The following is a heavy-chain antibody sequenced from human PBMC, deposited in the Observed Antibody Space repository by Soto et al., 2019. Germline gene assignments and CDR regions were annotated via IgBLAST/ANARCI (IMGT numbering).Heavy chain of an antibody. D-gene: IGHD3-9*01. CDR1: GGSISRGAGYY. Sequence: QVQLQESGPGLVKPSQTLSLTCAVSGGSISRGAGYYWTWIRQPPGKGLEWIGYVWSSGTTFYTPSLKSXXSXSXXTSKNQFSLELTSVTAADTAVYYCARGELRYYFDYWGQGALVTVSS. CDR2: VWSSGTT. V-gene: IGHV4-31*11. CDR3: ARGELRYYFDY. J-gene: IGHJ4*02.